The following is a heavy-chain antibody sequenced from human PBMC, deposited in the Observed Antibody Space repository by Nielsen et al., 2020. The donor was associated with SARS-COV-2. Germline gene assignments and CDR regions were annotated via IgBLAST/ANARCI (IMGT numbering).Heavy chain of an antibody. CDR3: ARVSYSTSWYARAFDS. CDR2: LDGSGITT. D-gene: IGHD6-13*01. V-gene: IGHV3-23*05. Sequence: GGSLRLSCAASGFPFSSFGMTWVRRAPGKGLEWVSALDGSGITTYFADSVKGRFTISRDNFKDTVDLQMNNLRAEDTAIYYCARVSYSTSWYARAFDSWGLGTLVTVSS. J-gene: IGHJ5*01. CDR1: GFPFSSFG.